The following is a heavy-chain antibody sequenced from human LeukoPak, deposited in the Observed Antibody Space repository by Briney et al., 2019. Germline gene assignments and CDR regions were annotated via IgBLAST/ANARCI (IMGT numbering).Heavy chain of an antibody. Sequence: GGSLRLSCTASGFSFGSYGMHWVRQAPGKGLQWISYISVSSSTINYADSVRGRFTTSRDNAKNSLFPQLTSLRAEDTGFYYCARGGYYYDAYDSVDYWGQGTLVTVSS. CDR2: ISVSSSTI. CDR3: ARGGYYYDAYDSVDY. J-gene: IGHJ4*02. V-gene: IGHV3-48*01. CDR1: GFSFGSYG. D-gene: IGHD3-22*01.